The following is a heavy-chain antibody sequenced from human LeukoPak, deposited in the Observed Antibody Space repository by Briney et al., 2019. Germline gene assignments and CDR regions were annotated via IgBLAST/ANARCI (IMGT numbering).Heavy chain of an antibody. D-gene: IGHD6-13*01. J-gene: IGHJ6*03. CDR2: IKQDGSKK. V-gene: IGHV3-7*01. CDR1: GFTFSSYW. Sequence: PGGSLRLSCAASGFTFSSYWMSWVRQAPGKGLEWVANIKQDGSKKYYVDSVKGRFTISRDNAKNSLYLQMNSLRAEDTAVYYCARAAAGTYYYYYYMDVWGKGTTVTVSS. CDR3: ARAAAGTYYYYYYMDV.